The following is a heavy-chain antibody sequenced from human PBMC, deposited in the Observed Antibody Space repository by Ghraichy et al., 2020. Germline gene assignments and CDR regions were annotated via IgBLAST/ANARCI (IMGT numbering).Heavy chain of an antibody. CDR3: ARRHRIAVAGTYDY. V-gene: IGHV4-34*01. CDR2: INHSGST. J-gene: IGHJ4*01. Sequence: SETLSLTCAVYGGSFSGYYWSWIRQPPGKGLEWIGEINHSGSTNYNPSLKSRVTISVDTSKNQFSLKLSSVTAADTAVYYCARRHRIAVAGTYDYWGHGTLVTVSS. CDR1: GGSFSGYY. D-gene: IGHD6-19*01.